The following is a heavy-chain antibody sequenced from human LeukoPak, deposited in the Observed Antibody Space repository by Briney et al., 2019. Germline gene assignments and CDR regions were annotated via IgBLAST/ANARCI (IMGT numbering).Heavy chain of an antibody. J-gene: IGHJ4*02. Sequence: GSLRLSCEASGFTFSNYAMSWVRQAPGKGLEWVSAISGSGGSTYYADSVKGRFTISRDNSKNTLYLQMNSLRAEDTAVYYCARDGRYYDFWSGYSGYYWGQGTLVTVSS. CDR3: ARDGRYYDFWSGYSGYY. CDR1: GFTFSNYA. CDR2: ISGSGGST. D-gene: IGHD3-3*01. V-gene: IGHV3-23*01.